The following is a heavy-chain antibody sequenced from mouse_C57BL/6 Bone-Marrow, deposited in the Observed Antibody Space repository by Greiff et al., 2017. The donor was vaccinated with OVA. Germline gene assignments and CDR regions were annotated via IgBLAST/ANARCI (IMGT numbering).Heavy chain of an antibody. D-gene: IGHD2-4*01. Sequence: EVQLQQSGAELVRPGASVKLSCTASGFNIKDDYMHWVKQRPEQGLEWIGWIDPENGDTEYASKFKGQATLTADTSSITAYLQLSSLTSEYTAVYYCTTLIDYACFAYWGPGTLVTVSA. CDR3: TTLIDYACFAY. CDR2: IDPENGDT. V-gene: IGHV14-4*01. CDR1: GFNIKDDY. J-gene: IGHJ3*01.